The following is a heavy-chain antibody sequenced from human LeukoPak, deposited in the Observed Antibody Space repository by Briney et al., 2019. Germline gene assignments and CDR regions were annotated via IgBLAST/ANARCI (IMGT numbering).Heavy chain of an antibody. D-gene: IGHD3-16*01. CDR1: GFTFSDKW. CDR3: ARDKGGQALIAPLDY. CDR2: ISPDGSTI. Sequence: GGSLRLSCAASGFTFSDKWMHWVRQAPGKGLLWVSRISPDGSTISYADSVRGRFTVSRDNAKNSLFLQMNSLRDEDTAIYYCARDKGGQALIAPLDYWGQGTMVTVSS. V-gene: IGHV3-74*01. J-gene: IGHJ4*02.